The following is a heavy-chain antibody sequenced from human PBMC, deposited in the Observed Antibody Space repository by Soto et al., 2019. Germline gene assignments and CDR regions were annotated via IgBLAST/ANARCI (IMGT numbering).Heavy chain of an antibody. CDR2: INAGNAYT. D-gene: IGHD2-2*01. Sequence: ASVKVSCTASGYMFTSYAMNWVRQAPGQRIEWMGWINAGNAYTKYSQKFQGRVTITRDTSASTAYMDLISLTSEDTAVYYCARAGSDCSNTYCYSVQYWGQGTLVTVSS. CDR3: ARAGSDCSNTYCYSVQY. V-gene: IGHV1-3*01. J-gene: IGHJ1*01. CDR1: GYMFTSYA.